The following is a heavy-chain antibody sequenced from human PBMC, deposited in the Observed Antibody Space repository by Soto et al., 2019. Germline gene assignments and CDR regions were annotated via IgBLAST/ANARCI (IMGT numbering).Heavy chain of an antibody. CDR1: GHTLTDLS. J-gene: IGHJ4*02. Sequence: QVQVVQSGAEVRRPGASVMVSCKISGHTLTDLSIHWVRQAPGKGLEWMGGFAPEGGEAIYAQKWHGRVIVTEDTVTDPAYIELSGVACDETAVSYCAMPTTLRGGMITTITFEFWGPGTPVTVSS. CDR3: AMPTTLRGGMITTITFEF. D-gene: IGHD3-10*01. CDR2: FAPEGGEA. V-gene: IGHV1-24*01.